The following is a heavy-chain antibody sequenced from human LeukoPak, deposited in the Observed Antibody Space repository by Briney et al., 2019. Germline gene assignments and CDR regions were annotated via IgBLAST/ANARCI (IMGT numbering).Heavy chain of an antibody. D-gene: IGHD1-26*01. CDR1: GFTFNTYT. CDR3: ARVRSQGDIDY. Sequence: PGGSLRLSCAASGFTFNTYTMNWVRQAPGKGLEWVSYISSSSSTIYYADSVKGRFTISRDNAKNSLYLQMNSLRAEDTAVYYCARVRSQGDIDYWGQGTLVTVSS. V-gene: IGHV3-48*01. J-gene: IGHJ4*02. CDR2: ISSSSSTI.